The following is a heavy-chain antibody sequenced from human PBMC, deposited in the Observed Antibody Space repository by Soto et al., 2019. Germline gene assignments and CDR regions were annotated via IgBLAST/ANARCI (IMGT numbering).Heavy chain of an antibody. CDR3: AHIPSYYQYDWFDP. CDR2: IYWDGDK. D-gene: IGHD3-10*01. CDR1: GFSLNTRGVG. Sequence: SGPTLVNPTQTLTLTCTFSGFSLNTRGVGVGWIRQPPGKALECLALIYWDGDKRYSPSLQSRLSITKDTSKNQVVLTMTNMDPVDTATYYCAHIPSYYQYDWFDPWGQGTLVTVSS. J-gene: IGHJ5*02. V-gene: IGHV2-5*02.